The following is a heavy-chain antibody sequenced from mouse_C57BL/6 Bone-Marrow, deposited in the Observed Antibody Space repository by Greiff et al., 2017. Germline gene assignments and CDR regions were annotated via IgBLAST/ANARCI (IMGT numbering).Heavy chain of an antibody. CDR2: INPSSGYT. Sequence: VQLQQSGAELARPGASVKMSCKASGYTFTSYTMHWVKQRPGQGLEWIGYINPSSGYTKYKQKFKDKATLTADKSSITAYMQLSSLTSEDSAVYYGARWDYYGSSYFDYWGQGTTLTVSS. CDR3: ARWDYYGSSYFDY. J-gene: IGHJ2*01. V-gene: IGHV1-4*01. D-gene: IGHD1-1*01. CDR1: GYTFTSYT.